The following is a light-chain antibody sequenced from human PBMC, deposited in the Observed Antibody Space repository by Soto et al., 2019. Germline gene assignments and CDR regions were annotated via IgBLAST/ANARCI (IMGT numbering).Light chain of an antibody. Sequence: EIVMTQSPATLSVSPGARAPLSCRASQSVGSDLAWYQQKPGQAPRLVIYGASNRATGIPGRFSASGSGTDFTLTITPLEPEDFAVYFCQQYGNSPITFGQGTRLEIK. CDR1: QSVGSD. J-gene: IGKJ5*01. CDR3: QQYGNSPIT. V-gene: IGKV3D-15*01. CDR2: GAS.